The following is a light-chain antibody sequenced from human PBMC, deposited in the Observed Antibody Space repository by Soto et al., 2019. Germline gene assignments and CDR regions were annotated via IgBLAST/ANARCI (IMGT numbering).Light chain of an antibody. Sequence: EIVMTQSPGTLSLSPGDRATLSCRASQNVDSNYLAWYQQKPGQAPILLIYGASRWAAGIPDRFSGSGSGTDFTLTISRLEPEDFAVYSCQQYDGSTMYTFGQGTKLEIK. CDR3: QQYDGSTMYT. CDR2: GAS. J-gene: IGKJ2*01. CDR1: QNVDSNY. V-gene: IGKV3-20*01.